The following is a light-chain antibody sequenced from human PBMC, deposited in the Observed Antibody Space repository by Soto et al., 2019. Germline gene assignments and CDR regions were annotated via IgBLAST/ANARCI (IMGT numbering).Light chain of an antibody. V-gene: IGLV2-8*01. CDR2: EVY. J-gene: IGLJ1*01. CDR3: SSYVGTNSYV. Sequence: QSVLTQPPSASGSPGQSVTISCTGTSSDVGGYNYVSWYQHHPGKAPKLIIYEVYKRPSGVPDRFSGSKSGNTAALTVSRLQAEDEADYYCSSYVGTNSYVFGTGTKVTVL. CDR1: SSDVGGYNY.